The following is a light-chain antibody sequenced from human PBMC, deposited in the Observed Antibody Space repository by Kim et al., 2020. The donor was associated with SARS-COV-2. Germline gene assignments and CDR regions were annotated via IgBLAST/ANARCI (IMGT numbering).Light chain of an antibody. CDR2: LKSDGSH. CDR1: SGNSTYL. Sequence: ASVRLSCTRSSGNSTYLVVLHKQQPEKCARFLMKLKSDGSHNKGDRIPDRFSGSSAGAERYLTSSSLQSEEEADYYCQTWDSGIQMFGGGTQLTVL. V-gene: IGLV4-69*01. CDR3: QTWDSGIQM. J-gene: IGLJ3*02.